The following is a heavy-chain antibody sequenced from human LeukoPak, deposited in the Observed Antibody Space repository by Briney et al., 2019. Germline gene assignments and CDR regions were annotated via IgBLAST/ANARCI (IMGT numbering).Heavy chain of an antibody. D-gene: IGHD6-25*01. J-gene: IGHJ4*02. CDR1: GGSISSGDYY. CDR2: IYYSGST. CDR3: ARDYGAAGFDY. Sequence: SETLSLTCTVSGGSISSGDYYWSWIRQPPGKGLEWIGYIYYSGSTNYNPSLKSRVTISVDTSKNQFSLKLSSVTAADTAVYYCARDYGAAGFDYWGQGTLVTVSS. V-gene: IGHV4-61*08.